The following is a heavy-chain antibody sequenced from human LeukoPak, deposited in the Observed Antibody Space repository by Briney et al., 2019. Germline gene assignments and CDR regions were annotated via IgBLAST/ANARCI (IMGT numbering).Heavy chain of an antibody. CDR2: ISGSGGST. V-gene: IGHV3-23*01. CDR1: GFTFSSYA. Sequence: GASLRLSCAASGFTFSSYAMSWVRQAPGKGPEWVSAISGSGGSTYYADSVKGRFTISRDNSKNTLYLQMNSLRAEDTTVYYCANEAYYYDSSGYYYFDYWGQGTLVTVSS. J-gene: IGHJ4*02. D-gene: IGHD3-22*01. CDR3: ANEAYYYDSSGYYYFDY.